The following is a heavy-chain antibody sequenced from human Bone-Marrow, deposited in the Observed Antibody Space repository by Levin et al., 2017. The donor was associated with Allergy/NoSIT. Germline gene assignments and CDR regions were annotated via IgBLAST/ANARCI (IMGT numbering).Heavy chain of an antibody. Sequence: GESLKISCKASGYTFTGYYMHWVRQAPGQGLEWMGRINPNSGGTNYAQKFQGRVTMTRDTSISTAYMELSRLRSDDTAVYYCAREALGNLDYWGQGTLVTVSS. J-gene: IGHJ4*02. V-gene: IGHV1-2*06. D-gene: IGHD1-14*01. CDR1: GYTFTGYY. CDR2: INPNSGGT. CDR3: AREALGNLDY.